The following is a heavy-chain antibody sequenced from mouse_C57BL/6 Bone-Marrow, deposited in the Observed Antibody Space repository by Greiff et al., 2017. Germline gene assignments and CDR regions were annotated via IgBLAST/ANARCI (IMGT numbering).Heavy chain of an antibody. J-gene: IGHJ3*01. V-gene: IGHV5-17*01. CDR2: ISSGSSTI. CDR1: GFTFSDYG. CDR3: ASRDYSNPFAY. Sequence: DVKLVESGGGLVKPGGSLKLSCAASGFTFSDYGMHWVRQAPEKGLEWVAYISSGSSTIYYADTVKGRFTISRDNAKNTLFLQMTSLRSEDTAMYYCASRDYSNPFAYWGQGTLVTVSA. D-gene: IGHD2-5*01.